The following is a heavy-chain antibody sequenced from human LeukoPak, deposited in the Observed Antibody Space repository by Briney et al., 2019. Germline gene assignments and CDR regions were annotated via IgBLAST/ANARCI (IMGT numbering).Heavy chain of an antibody. D-gene: IGHD2-2*01. Sequence: PSETLSLTCTLSGDSVTRASYYWSWLRQPPGRGLEGLGWLYHSGITDYSPSLALKGCVTISVAPSTHQFSLNVNSLSAADPAIYYCARRPVMPRGGDFFFDYWGQGVQVIVS. V-gene: IGHV4-61*01. CDR1: GDSVTRASYY. CDR2: LYHSGIT. J-gene: IGHJ4*01. CDR3: ARRPVMPRGGDFFFDY.